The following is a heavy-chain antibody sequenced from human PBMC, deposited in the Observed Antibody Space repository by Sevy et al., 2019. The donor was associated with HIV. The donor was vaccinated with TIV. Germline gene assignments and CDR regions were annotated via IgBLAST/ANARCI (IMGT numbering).Heavy chain of an antibody. CDR3: ARDIQGSGWDDAFDV. J-gene: IGHJ3*01. CDR2: IGSSGSAI. V-gene: IGHV3-48*03. Sequence: GGSLRLSCAASGFTFTSYDMNWVRQAPGKGLEWVSYIGSSGSAIYYADSVKGRFTISRDNAKNSLYLQMNSLRAEDTAVYYCARDIQGSGWDDAFDVWGQGTMVTVSS. CDR1: GFTFTSYD. D-gene: IGHD6-19*01.